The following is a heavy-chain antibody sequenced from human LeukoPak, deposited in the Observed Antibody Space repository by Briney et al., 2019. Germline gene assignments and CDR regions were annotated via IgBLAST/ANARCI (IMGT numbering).Heavy chain of an antibody. Sequence: GGSLRLTCAASGFIFDDYAMHWVRQAPGKGLEWVSLITGDGAGTYYEDSVRGRFTISRDNSKNSLYLIMNSLRTEDTALYYCTKGRVATVGGAKYAMDVWGQGTTVTVSS. D-gene: IGHD5-12*01. CDR1: GFIFDDYA. CDR3: TKGRVATVGGAKYAMDV. CDR2: ITGDGAGT. J-gene: IGHJ6*02. V-gene: IGHV3-43*02.